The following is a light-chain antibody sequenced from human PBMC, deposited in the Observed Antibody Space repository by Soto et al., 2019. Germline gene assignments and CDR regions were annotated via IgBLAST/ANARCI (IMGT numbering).Light chain of an antibody. Sequence: QSVLTQPPSVSGAPGQRVTISCTGSSSNIGAGYDVHWYQQLPGTAPKLLIYGNSNRPSVVPDRFSGSKSGTSASLAITGLQAEDEADYYCQYYDSSLSGVVFGGGTKLTVL. CDR3: QYYDSSLSGVV. J-gene: IGLJ2*01. V-gene: IGLV1-40*01. CDR1: SSNIGAGYD. CDR2: GNS.